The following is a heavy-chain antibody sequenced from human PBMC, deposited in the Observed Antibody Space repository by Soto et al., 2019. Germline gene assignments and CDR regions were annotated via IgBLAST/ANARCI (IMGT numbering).Heavy chain of an antibody. CDR2: IYYSGST. J-gene: IGHJ5*02. Sequence: ETLSLTCTVSGGSISSSSYYWGWIRQPPGKGLEWIGSIYYSGSTYYNPSLKSRVTISVDTSKNQFSLKLSSVTAADTAVYYCARLESRFIAARGGWFDPWGQGTLVTVSS. V-gene: IGHV4-39*01. D-gene: IGHD6-6*01. CDR1: GGSISSSSYY. CDR3: ARLESRFIAARGGWFDP.